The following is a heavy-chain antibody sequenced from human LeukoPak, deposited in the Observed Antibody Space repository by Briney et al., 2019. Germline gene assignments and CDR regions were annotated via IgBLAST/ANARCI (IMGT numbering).Heavy chain of an antibody. V-gene: IGHV4-59*01. CDR1: GGSISSYY. J-gene: IGHJ6*02. Sequence: PSETLSLTCTVSGGSISSYYWNWIRQPLGKGLEWIGQIYYSGSTSHNPSLKSRVTISVDTSKNQFSLKVSSVSAADTAVYFCARTYRSGWYGMDVWGQGTTVIVSS. CDR3: ARTYRSGWYGMDV. D-gene: IGHD6-19*01. CDR2: IYYSGST.